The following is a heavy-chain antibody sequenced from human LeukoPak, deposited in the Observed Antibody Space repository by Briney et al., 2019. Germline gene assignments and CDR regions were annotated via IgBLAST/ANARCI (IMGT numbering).Heavy chain of an antibody. D-gene: IGHD3-3*01. Sequence: PGGSLRLSCAASGFTFSDYYMSWIRQAPGKGLEWVSYISSSGSTIYYADSVKGRLTISRDNAKNSLYLQMNSLRAEDTAVYYCARDVRFLEWLFHPPSTSYYFDYWGQGTLVTVSS. J-gene: IGHJ4*02. CDR3: ARDVRFLEWLFHPPSTSYYFDY. V-gene: IGHV3-11*01. CDR1: GFTFSDYY. CDR2: ISSSGSTI.